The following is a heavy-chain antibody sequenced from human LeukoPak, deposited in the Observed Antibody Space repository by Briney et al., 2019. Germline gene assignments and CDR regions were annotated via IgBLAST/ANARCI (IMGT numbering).Heavy chain of an antibody. V-gene: IGHV3-48*02. J-gene: IGHJ5*02. CDR2: ISSSSSTI. CDR3: ARAVGADKAYWFDP. Sequence: QPGGSLRLSCAASGFTFSSYSMNWVRQAPGEGLEWVSYISSSSSTIYYADSVKGRFTISRDNAKNSLYLQMNSLRDEDTAVYYCARAVGADKAYWFDPWGQGTLVTVSS. D-gene: IGHD1-26*01. CDR1: GFTFSSYS.